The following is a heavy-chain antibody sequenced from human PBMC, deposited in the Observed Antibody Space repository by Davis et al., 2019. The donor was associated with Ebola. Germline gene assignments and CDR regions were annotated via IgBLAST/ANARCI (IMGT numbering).Heavy chain of an antibody. CDR2: ISWDSKSV. V-gene: IGHV3-9*01. D-gene: IGHD3-9*01. Sequence: SLKISCAASGFTFDDYAMHWVRQAPGKGLEWVSGISWDSKSVDYVDSVKGRFTISRDNARDSLYLQMDSLRVEDTAIYYCARDAFSLSRYDTEDHWGQGTLVTVSS. CDR3: ARDAFSLSRYDTEDH. CDR1: GFTFDDYA. J-gene: IGHJ4*02.